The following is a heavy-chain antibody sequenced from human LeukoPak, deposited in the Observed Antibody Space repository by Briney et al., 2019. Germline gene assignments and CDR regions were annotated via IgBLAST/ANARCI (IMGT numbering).Heavy chain of an antibody. CDR1: GGSISSYY. V-gene: IGHV4-59*01. CDR3: ARASGYSYGRDACDI. D-gene: IGHD5-18*01. CDR2: IYYSGST. Sequence: SETLSLTCTVSGGSISSYYWSWIRQPPGKGLEWIGYIYYSGSTNYNPSLKSRVTISVDTSKNQFSLKLSSVTAADTAVYYCARASGYSYGRDACDIWGQGTMVTVSS. J-gene: IGHJ3*02.